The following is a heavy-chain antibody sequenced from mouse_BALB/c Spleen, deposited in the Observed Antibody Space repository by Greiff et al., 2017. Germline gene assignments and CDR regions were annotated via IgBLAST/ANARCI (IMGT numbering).Heavy chain of an antibody. D-gene: IGHD1-2*01. CDR2: INPSTGYT. V-gene: IGHV1-7*01. Sequence: QVQLQQPGAELAKPGASVRMSCKASGYTFTSYWMHWVKQRPGQGLEWIGYINPSTGYTEYNQKFKDKATLTADKSSSTAYMQLSSLTSEDSAVYYCAHTATRYFDVWGAGTTVTVSS. J-gene: IGHJ1*01. CDR1: GYTFTSYW. CDR3: AHTATRYFDV.